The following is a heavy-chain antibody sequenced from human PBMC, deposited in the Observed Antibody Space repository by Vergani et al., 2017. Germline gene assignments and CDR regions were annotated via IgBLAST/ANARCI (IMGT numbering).Heavy chain of an antibody. J-gene: IGHJ4*02. D-gene: IGHD6-19*01. V-gene: IGHV4-34*01. CDR3: ARFAVAGALSLSV. CDR2: INHSGST. Sequence: QVQLQQWGAGLLKPSETLSLTCAVYGGSFSGYYWSWIRQPPGKGLEWIGEINHSGSTNYNPSLKSRVTISVDTSKNQFSLKLSSVTAADTAVYYCARFAVAGALSLSVWGQGTLVTVSS. CDR1: GGSFSGYY.